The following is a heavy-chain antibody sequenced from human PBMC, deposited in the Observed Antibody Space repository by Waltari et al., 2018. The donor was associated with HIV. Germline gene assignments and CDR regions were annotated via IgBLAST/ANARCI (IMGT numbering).Heavy chain of an antibody. CDR2: ISYDGSKK. CDR3: AKDLRGFGAYDSDPFDM. CDR1: GFTFSSYA. V-gene: IGHV3-30*18. Sequence: QVQLMESGGGVVQPGKSLRLSCAASGFTFSSYAMHWVRQAPGKGLEWVAVISYDGSKKHYADSVKGRFTISGDNSNNTLYLQMNSLRAEDTAVYYCAKDLRGFGAYDSDPFDMWGQGTVVTVSS. D-gene: IGHD5-12*01. J-gene: IGHJ3*02.